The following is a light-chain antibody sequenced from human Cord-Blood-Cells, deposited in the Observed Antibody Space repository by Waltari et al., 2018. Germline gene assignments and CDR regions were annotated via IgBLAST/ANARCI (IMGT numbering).Light chain of an antibody. CDR2: DVS. CDR3: CSYAGSYTYV. Sequence: QSALTQPRSVSGSPGQSVTISCTGTSSDVGGYNYVSWYQQHPGKAPKLMIDDVSKRPSGVPVLCSGSKSGNTASLTISGLQAEDEADYYCCSYAGSYTYVFGTGTKVTVL. V-gene: IGLV2-11*01. J-gene: IGLJ1*01. CDR1: SSDVGGYNY.